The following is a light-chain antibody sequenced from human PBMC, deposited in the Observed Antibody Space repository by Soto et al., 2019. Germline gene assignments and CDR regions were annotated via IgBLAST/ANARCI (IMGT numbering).Light chain of an antibody. CDR3: QQYDDYPLT. J-gene: IGKJ4*01. V-gene: IGKV1-16*01. CDR1: QGISHF. CDR2: GAS. Sequence: DIQMTQSPSSLSASVGDRVTITCRASQGISHFLAWVQQKPGKAPKSLIYGASTLQSAVPSRFSGSRSGTHFSLTISSQQPEDFATYYCQQYDDYPLTFGGGKKVQIK.